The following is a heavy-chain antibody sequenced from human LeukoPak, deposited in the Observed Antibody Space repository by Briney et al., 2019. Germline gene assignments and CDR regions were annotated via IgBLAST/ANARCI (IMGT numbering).Heavy chain of an antibody. CDR2: INPNSGGR. CDR1: GYTFTGYY. J-gene: IGHJ5*02. Sequence: ASVKVSCKASGYTFTGYYMHWVRQPPGQGLEWMGWINPNSGGRNYAQKFQGRVTMTRDTSISTAYMELSRLRSDDTAVYYCAVEYGSGGFDPWGQGTLVTVSS. D-gene: IGHD3-10*01. CDR3: AVEYGSGGFDP. V-gene: IGHV1-2*02.